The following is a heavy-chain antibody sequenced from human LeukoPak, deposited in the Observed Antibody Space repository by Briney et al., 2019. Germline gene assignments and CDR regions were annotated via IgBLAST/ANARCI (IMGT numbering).Heavy chain of an antibody. CDR3: ATSYGYGHYYFDY. Sequence: ASVKVSCKVSGYTLSELSMHWVRQAPGKGLEWMGGFDPEDGETIYAQKFQGRVTMTEDTSTDTAYMELSSLRSEDTAVYYCATSYGYGHYYFDYWGQETLVTVSS. CDR1: GYTLSELS. CDR2: FDPEDGET. D-gene: IGHD5-18*01. J-gene: IGHJ4*02. V-gene: IGHV1-24*01.